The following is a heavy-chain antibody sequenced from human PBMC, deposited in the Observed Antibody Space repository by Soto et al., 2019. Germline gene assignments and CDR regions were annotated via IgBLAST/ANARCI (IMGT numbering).Heavy chain of an antibody. CDR2: IKQDVSEK. Sequence: GGSLRLSCAASGFTFSSYWMSWVRQAPGKGLEWVANIKQDVSEKYYVDSVKGRFTISRDNAKNSLYLQMNSLRAEDTAVYYCARENYDFWSASNYYYYGMDVWGQGTPVTASS. CDR3: ARENYDFWSASNYYYYGMDV. D-gene: IGHD3-3*01. CDR1: GFTFSSYW. J-gene: IGHJ6*02. V-gene: IGHV3-7*01.